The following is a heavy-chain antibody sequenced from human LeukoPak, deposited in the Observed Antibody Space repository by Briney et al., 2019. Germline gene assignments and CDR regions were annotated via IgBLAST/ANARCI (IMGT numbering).Heavy chain of an antibody. J-gene: IGHJ4*02. V-gene: IGHV3-23*01. CDR3: AKYSDSSGYPFGPFDC. CDR1: GFTFSSYA. Sequence: PGGSLRLSCAASGFTFSSYAMTWVRQAPGKGLEWVSGIRGSGGNTYYADSVRGRFTISRDNSKNTLYLQMNGLRAEDTALYYCAKYSDSSGYPFGPFDCWGQGTLVTVSS. CDR2: IRGSGGNT. D-gene: IGHD3-22*01.